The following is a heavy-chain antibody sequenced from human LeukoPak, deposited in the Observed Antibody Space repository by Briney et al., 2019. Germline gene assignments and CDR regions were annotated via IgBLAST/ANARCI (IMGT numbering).Heavy chain of an antibody. V-gene: IGHV4-59*01. CDR1: GGSISSYY. D-gene: IGHD6-19*01. CDR2: IYYSGST. J-gene: IGHJ6*04. CDR3: ARDGAYSSGWSVDRWDYYGMDV. Sequence: SETLSLTCTVSGGSISSYYWSWIRQPPGKGLEWIGYIYYSGSTNYNPSLKSRVTISVDTSKNQFSLKLSSVTAADTAVYCCARDGAYSSGWSVDRWDYYGMDVWGKGTTVTVSS.